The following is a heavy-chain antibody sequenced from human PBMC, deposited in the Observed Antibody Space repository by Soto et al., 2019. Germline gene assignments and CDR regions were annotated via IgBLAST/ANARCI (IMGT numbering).Heavy chain of an antibody. Sequence: EFQLVESGGGLVKPGGSLRLSCAASGFIFSNAWMNWVRQAPGGGLEWVGRIKTKIEGETTDYAAPVKGRFIISRDDSKNTLYLQMSRLKTDDTAVYYCSRDWGGGWYWGQGSLVTVSS. D-gene: IGHD6-19*01. J-gene: IGHJ4*02. CDR2: IKTKIEGETT. CDR3: SRDWGGGWY. CDR1: GFIFSNAW. V-gene: IGHV3-15*01.